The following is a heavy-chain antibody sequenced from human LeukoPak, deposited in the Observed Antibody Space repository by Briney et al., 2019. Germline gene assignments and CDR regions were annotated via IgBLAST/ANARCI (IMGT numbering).Heavy chain of an antibody. CDR3: ARGEYYYGSGRTRLTDYYYYYGMDV. CDR2: MNPNSGNT. Sequence: ASVKVSCKAPGYTFTSYDINWVRQATGQGLEWMGWMNPNSGNTGYAQKFQGRVTMTRNTSISTAYMELSSLRSEDTAVYYCARGEYYYGSGRTRLTDYYYYYGMDVWGQGTTVTVSS. D-gene: IGHD3-10*01. J-gene: IGHJ6*02. V-gene: IGHV1-8*01. CDR1: GYTFTSYD.